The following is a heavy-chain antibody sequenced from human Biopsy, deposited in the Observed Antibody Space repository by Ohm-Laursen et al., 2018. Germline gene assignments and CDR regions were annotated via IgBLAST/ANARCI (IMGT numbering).Heavy chain of an antibody. J-gene: IGHJ5*01. CDR3: ARAGRYCSGGGCYSWFDS. V-gene: IGHV3-72*01. D-gene: IGHD2-15*01. Sequence: SLRLSCAASGFSFSDNYMDWVRLAPGKGLERVGRSRDNANSYTTDYAASVKGRSTISRDDSKNSLYLQMNSLKTEDTALYYCARAGRYCSGGGCYSWFDSWGQGTLVTVSS. CDR2: SRDNANSYTT. CDR1: GFSFSDNY.